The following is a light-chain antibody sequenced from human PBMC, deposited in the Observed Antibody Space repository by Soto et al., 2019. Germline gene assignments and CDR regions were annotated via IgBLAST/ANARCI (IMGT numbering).Light chain of an antibody. V-gene: IGLV2-11*01. CDR2: DVS. CDR1: SSDVGGYNY. J-gene: IGLJ1*01. CDR3: CSYAGSPRYV. Sequence: QSALTQPRSVSGSPGQSVTISCAGTSSDVGGYNYVSWYQQHPGKAPKFMIYDVSERPSGVPDRFSGSKSGNTASLTISGLQPEDEADYYCCSYAGSPRYVFGAGTKVTVL.